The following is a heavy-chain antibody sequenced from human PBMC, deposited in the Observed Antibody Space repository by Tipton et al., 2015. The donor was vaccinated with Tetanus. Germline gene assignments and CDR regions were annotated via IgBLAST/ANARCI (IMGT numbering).Heavy chain of an antibody. CDR2: IIPIFGST. CDR3: AKASKMATNWYHFDY. Sequence: QLVQSGGEVKKPGASVKVSCKASGYTFTSYAVTWVRQAPGQGFEWMGGIIPIFGSTKYAQKFQGRVTITADQSTNTVYMDVSTLQSEDTAVYFCAKASKMATNWYHFDYWGQGTLVTVSS. J-gene: IGHJ4*02. V-gene: IGHV1-69*13. D-gene: IGHD5-24*01. CDR1: GYTFTSYA.